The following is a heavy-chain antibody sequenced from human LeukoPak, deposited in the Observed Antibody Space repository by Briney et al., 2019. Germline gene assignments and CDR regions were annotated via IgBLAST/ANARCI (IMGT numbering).Heavy chain of an antibody. CDR1: GGSISSYS. Sequence: PSETLSLTCTVSGGSISSYSWSWIRQPPGKGLEWIGYIYYSGSTNYNPSLKRRVTISVDTSKNQFSLKLSSVTAADTAVYYCARISGSSWFDPWGQGTLVTVSS. D-gene: IGHD2-15*01. CDR2: IYYSGST. CDR3: ARISGSSWFDP. V-gene: IGHV4-59*01. J-gene: IGHJ5*02.